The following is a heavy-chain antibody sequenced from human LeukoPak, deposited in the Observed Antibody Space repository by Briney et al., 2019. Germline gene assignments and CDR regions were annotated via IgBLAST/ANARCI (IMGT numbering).Heavy chain of an antibody. CDR3: ARDSLGSMEY. CDR1: GYTFTSYG. V-gene: IGHV1-18*01. D-gene: IGHD3-16*01. CDR2: ISAYSGNT. J-gene: IGHJ4*02. Sequence: ASVKVSCKASGYTFTSYGINWLRQAPGQGLEWMGWISAYSGNTNYAQRLQGRVTMTTDTSTSTAYMELRSLRSDDTAVYYCARDSLGSMEYWGQGTLVTVSS.